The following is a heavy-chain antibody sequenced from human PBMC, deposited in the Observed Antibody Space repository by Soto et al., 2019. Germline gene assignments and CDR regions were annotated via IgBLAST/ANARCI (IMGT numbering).Heavy chain of an antibody. CDR1: GYTFTSYG. V-gene: IGHV1-18*04. Sequence: ASVKVSCKASGYTFTSYGISWVRQAPGQGLEWMGWISAYNGNTNYAQKLQGRVTMTTDTSTSTAYMELRSLRSDDTAVYYCAGSGVSYYDSSGRNWFDPWGQGTLVTVSS. J-gene: IGHJ5*02. D-gene: IGHD3-22*01. CDR2: ISAYNGNT. CDR3: AGSGVSYYDSSGRNWFDP.